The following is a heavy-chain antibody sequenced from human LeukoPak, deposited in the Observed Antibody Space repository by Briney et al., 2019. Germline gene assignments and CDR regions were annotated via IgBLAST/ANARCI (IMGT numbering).Heavy chain of an antibody. D-gene: IGHD6-19*01. CDR2: MNPNSGNT. CDR3: ARGAGTHYYYYMDV. V-gene: IGHV1-8*03. Sequence: ASVTVSCKSSGGTFSTYAISWVRQAPGQGLEWMGWMNPNSGNTGYAQKFQGRVTITRNTSISTAYMELSSLRSEDTAVYYCARGAGTHYYYYMDVWGKGTTVTVSS. CDR1: GGTFSTYA. J-gene: IGHJ6*03.